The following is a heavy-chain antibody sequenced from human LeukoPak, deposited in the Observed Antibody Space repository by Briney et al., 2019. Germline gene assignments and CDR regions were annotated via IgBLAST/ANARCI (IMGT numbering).Heavy chain of an antibody. V-gene: IGHV3-30*02. J-gene: IGHJ4*02. CDR3: AKDRDGGVTGIAY. Sequence: PGGSLRLSCAASGFTFSNAWMSWVRQAPGKGLEWVAVIWDDGSNKYYADSVKGRFTISRDNSKNTLYMQMNSLRAEDTAVYYCAKDRDGGVTGIAYWGQGTLVTVSS. D-gene: IGHD2-21*02. CDR1: GFTFSNAW. CDR2: IWDDGSNK.